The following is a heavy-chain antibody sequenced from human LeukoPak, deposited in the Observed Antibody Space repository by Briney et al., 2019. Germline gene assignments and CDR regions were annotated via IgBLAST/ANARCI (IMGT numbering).Heavy chain of an antibody. CDR3: AGSGWYGISGFDY. Sequence: GGSLRLSCAASGFTFSSYWMSWVRQAPGKGLEWVANIKQDGSEKYYVDSVKGRFTISRDNAKNSLYLQINSLRAEDTALYYCAGSGWYGISGFDYWGQGTLVTVSS. CDR1: GFTFSSYW. V-gene: IGHV3-7*01. J-gene: IGHJ4*02. D-gene: IGHD6-19*01. CDR2: IKQDGSEK.